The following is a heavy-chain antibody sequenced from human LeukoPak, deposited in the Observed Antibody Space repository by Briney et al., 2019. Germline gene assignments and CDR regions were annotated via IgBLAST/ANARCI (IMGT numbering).Heavy chain of an antibody. CDR1: GNSISSGDYY. CDR2: IYTSGST. J-gene: IGHJ4*02. V-gene: IGHV4-61*02. Sequence: KPSETLSLTCTVSGNSISSGDYYWSWIRQPAGKGLEWIGRIYTSGSTTYNPSLKSRVTISGDTSENQFSLKLSSVTAADTAVYYCARDPDYWGQGTLVTVSS. CDR3: ARDPDY.